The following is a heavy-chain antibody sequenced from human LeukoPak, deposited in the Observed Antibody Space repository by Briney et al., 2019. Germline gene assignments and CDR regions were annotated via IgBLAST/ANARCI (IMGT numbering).Heavy chain of an antibody. CDR2: ISGSGGTT. V-gene: IGHV3-23*01. D-gene: IGHD6-19*01. Sequence: TGGSLRLSCAASGFTFSSYIMSWVRQAPGKGLEWVSGISGSGGTTQYADSVKGRFTISRDNSKNTLYLQMNSLRAEDTAVYYCARVGGWYAFDIWGQGTMVTVSS. CDR1: GFTFSSYI. J-gene: IGHJ3*02. CDR3: ARVGGWYAFDI.